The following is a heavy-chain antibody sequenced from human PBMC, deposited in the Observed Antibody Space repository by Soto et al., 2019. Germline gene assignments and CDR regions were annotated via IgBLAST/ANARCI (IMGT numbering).Heavy chain of an antibody. CDR3: ARVGDDYGDYWYDY. D-gene: IGHD4-17*01. J-gene: IGHJ4*02. Sequence: QVQLQESGPGLVKPSETLSLTCTVSGGSISRYYWSWIRQPPGKGLEWIGYIYYSGSTNYNPSLKSRVTISVDTSKNQFSLKLSSVTAADTAVYYCARVGDDYGDYWYDYWGQGTLVTVSS. V-gene: IGHV4-59*01. CDR2: IYYSGST. CDR1: GGSISRYY.